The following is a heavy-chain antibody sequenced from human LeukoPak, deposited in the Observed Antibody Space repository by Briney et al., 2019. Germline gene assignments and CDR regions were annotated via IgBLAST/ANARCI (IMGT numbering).Heavy chain of an antibody. Sequence: SETLSLTCTVSGGSVSSSDSSWVWVRQPPGKGLEWIGSIYYGGTTYYNPSLKSRVTISADTSKNQFSLEVTSVTAADTAVYYCARRGLVVVPLWGQGTLVTVS. CDR3: ARRGLVVVPL. J-gene: IGHJ4*02. CDR2: IYYGGTT. CDR1: GGSVSSSDSS. D-gene: IGHD2-21*01. V-gene: IGHV4-39*01.